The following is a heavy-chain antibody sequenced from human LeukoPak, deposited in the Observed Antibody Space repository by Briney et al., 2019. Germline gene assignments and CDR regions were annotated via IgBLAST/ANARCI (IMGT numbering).Heavy chain of an antibody. J-gene: IGHJ4*02. CDR1: GATISSNH. CDR2: ISNNGGSS. Sequence: GGPLHLSCARSGATISSNHMSWVRPAPGKGLEYVSGISNNGGSSFYADSVKGRFTISRDNSKNTLYLQMSTLRAEDTAVYYCVKITSVTGGDCWGQGTRLTVSS. CDR3: VKITSVTGGDC. V-gene: IGHV3-64D*09. D-gene: IGHD1-1*01.